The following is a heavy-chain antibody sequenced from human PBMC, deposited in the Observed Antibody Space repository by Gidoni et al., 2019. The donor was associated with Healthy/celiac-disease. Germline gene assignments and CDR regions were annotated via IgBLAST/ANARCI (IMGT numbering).Heavy chain of an antibody. CDR1: GGSFSGYY. CDR2: INHSGST. D-gene: IGHD1-26*01. J-gene: IGHJ4*02. CDR3: ARGENVGSVDY. V-gene: IGHV4-34*01. Sequence: QVQLQQWGAGLLKPSETLSLTCGVYGGSFSGYYWSWIRQPPGKGREWIGEINHSGSTNYNPSLKSRVTISVDTSKNQFSLKLNSVTAADTAVYYCARGENVGSVDYWGQGTLVTVSS.